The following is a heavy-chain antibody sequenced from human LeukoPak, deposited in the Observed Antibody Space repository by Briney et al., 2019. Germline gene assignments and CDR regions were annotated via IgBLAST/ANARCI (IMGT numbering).Heavy chain of an antibody. V-gene: IGHV1-69*04. CDR1: GGTFSSYA. J-gene: IGHJ3*02. CDR3: ARSPRWYGDYDAFDI. Sequence: GASVKVSCKASGGTFSSYAISWVRQAPGQGLEWMGRIIPILGIANYAQKFQGRVTITADKSTSTAYMELSSLRSEDTAVYYCARSPRWYGDYDAFDIWGQGTMVTVSS. CDR2: IIPILGIA. D-gene: IGHD4-17*01.